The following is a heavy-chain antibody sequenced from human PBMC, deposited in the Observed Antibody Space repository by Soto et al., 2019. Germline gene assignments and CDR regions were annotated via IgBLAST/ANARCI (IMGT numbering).Heavy chain of an antibody. CDR2: MKPNSGNT. J-gene: IGHJ4*02. Sequence: QVQLVQSGAEVKKPGASVKVSCKASGYTFTSYDINWVRQATGQGLEWMGWMKPNSGNTGYAQKFQGRVTMTRNTSISTAYMELSSLRSEDTAVYYCARGGLRDYIWGSYRYLDYWGQGTLVTVSS. V-gene: IGHV1-8*01. CDR1: GYTFTSYD. D-gene: IGHD3-16*02. CDR3: ARGGLRDYIWGSYRYLDY.